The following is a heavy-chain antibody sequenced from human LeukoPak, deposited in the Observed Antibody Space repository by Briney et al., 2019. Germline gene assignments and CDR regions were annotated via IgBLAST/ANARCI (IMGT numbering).Heavy chain of an antibody. D-gene: IGHD3-3*01. CDR2: IGFDGTNK. CDR3: AKDFDSWSRPTIDY. J-gene: IGHJ4*02. CDR1: GFTFSSYG. Sequence: GGSLRLSCEASGFTFSSYGMHSVRQAPGKGLEWVAFIGFDGTNKNYVDSVKGRFAISRDNSKKTLYLQMNSLRVEDTAVYYSAKDFDSWSRPTIDYWGQGSLVSVSS. V-gene: IGHV3-30*02.